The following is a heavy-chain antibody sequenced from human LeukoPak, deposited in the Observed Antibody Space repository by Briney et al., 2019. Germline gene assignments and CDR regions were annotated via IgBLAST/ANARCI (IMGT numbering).Heavy chain of an antibody. CDR2: IYYRGST. D-gene: IGHD3-10*01. Sequence: SETLSLTCTVSGGSISNSSFYWGWIRQPPGKGREWIGNIYYRGSTYYNSSLKSRVSISVDTSKNYFSLKVSSVTAADTAVYYCARLFLRFGEFSFDYWGQGTLVTVSS. CDR1: GGSISNSSFY. CDR3: ARLFLRFGEFSFDY. J-gene: IGHJ4*02. V-gene: IGHV4-39*02.